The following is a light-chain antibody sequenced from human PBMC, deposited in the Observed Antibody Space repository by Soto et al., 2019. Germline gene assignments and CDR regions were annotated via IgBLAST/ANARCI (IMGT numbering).Light chain of an antibody. CDR2: AAS. CDR3: QQLTSYPLFT. CDR1: QGISSY. J-gene: IGKJ3*01. V-gene: IGKV1-9*01. Sequence: DIQLTQSPSFLSASVGDRVTITCRASQGISSYLAWYQQKPGKAPKLLIYAASTLQSGVPSRFSGSGSGTEFTLTISSLQPEDCATSYCQQLTSYPLFTFGPGTKVDIK.